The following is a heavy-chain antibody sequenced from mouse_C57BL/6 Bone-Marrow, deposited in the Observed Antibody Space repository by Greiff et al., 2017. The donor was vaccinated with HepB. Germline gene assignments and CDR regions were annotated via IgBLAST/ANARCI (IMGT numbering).Heavy chain of an antibody. CDR1: GYTFTDYE. D-gene: IGHD2-5*01. V-gene: IGHV1-15*01. J-gene: IGHJ4*01. Sequence: QVQLQQSGAELVRPGASVTLSCKASGYTFTDYEMHWVKQTPVHGLEWIGAIDPETGGTAYNQKFKGKVILTADKSSSTAYMELRSLTSEDSAVYYCTGNSTPLAMYYWGHGTSVTVSS. CDR3: TGNSTPLAMYY. CDR2: IDPETGGT.